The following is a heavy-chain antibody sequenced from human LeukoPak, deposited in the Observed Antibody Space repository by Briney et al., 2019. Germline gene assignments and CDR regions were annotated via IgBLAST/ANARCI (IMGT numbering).Heavy chain of an antibody. CDR1: GFTFSIYS. J-gene: IGHJ6*02. Sequence: GGSLRLSCAASGFTFSIYSMNWVRQAPGKGLEWVSSISDSGSYIYYADSVKGRFTISRDNAKDSLYLQMNSLRAEDTAVYYCARDRLTMIVVVTPTYGMDVWGQGTTVTVSS. V-gene: IGHV3-21*01. CDR3: ARDRLTMIVVVTPTYGMDV. CDR2: ISDSGSYI. D-gene: IGHD3-22*01.